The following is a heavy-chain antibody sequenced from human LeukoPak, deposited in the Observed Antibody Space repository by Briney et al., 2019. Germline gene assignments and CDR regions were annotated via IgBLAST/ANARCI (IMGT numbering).Heavy chain of an antibody. V-gene: IGHV3-48*04. CDR1: GFTFSSYS. Sequence: GSLRLSCAASGFTFSSYSMNWVRQAPGKGLEWVSYISSSGSTIYYADSVKGRFTISRDNAKNSLYLQMNSLRAEDTAVYYCASAPYYYDSSGYGYWGQGTLVTVSS. D-gene: IGHD3-22*01. CDR3: ASAPYYYDSSGYGY. J-gene: IGHJ4*02. CDR2: ISSSGSTI.